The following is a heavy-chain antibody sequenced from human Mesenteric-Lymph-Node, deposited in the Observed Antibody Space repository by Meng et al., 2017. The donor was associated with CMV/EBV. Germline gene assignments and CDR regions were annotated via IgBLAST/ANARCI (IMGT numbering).Heavy chain of an antibody. V-gene: IGHV4-4*02. Sequence: GGSISRTNRWSWVRQPPGKGLELIGDIYHTGKTYYNPSLKGRVTISVDKSKNQFSLNLKSMTAADTAVYYCARDRDQLTHSNCFDPWGQGILVTVSS. J-gene: IGHJ5*02. D-gene: IGHD2-2*01. CDR1: GGSISRTNR. CDR3: ARDRDQLTHSNCFDP. CDR2: IYHTGKT.